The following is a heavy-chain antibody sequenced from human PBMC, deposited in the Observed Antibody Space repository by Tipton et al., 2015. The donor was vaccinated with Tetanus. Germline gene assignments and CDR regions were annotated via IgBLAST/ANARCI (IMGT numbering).Heavy chain of an antibody. CDR3: AMLPKHWLAHRGAP. Sequence: TLSLTCAVNGGSFSGYYWSWLRQPPGKGLEWIGEVNRGGTTGPNPSLKSRVSMSVDTSKNQFSLNMTSVAAADTAVYYCAMLPKHWLAHRGAPWGQGIQVTVSS. J-gene: IGHJ5*02. CDR1: GGSFSGYY. CDR2: VNRGGTT. V-gene: IGHV4-34*01. D-gene: IGHD6-19*01.